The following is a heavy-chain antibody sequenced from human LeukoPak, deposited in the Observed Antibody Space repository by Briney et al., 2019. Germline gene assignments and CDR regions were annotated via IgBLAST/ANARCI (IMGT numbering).Heavy chain of an antibody. J-gene: IGHJ4*02. CDR2: ISRSSRTT. CDR1: GFTFSSYK. D-gene: IGHD6-19*01. Sequence: SLRLPCAASGFTFSSYKMDWDRHAPGQGREWVSHISRSSRTTYYAHYMKGRFTIPRDNAKNSLYMQMNRLRAEDKAVSYYVRETGWRRVDYWGQGTLVTVSS. CDR3: VRETGWRRVDY. V-gene: IGHV3-48*03.